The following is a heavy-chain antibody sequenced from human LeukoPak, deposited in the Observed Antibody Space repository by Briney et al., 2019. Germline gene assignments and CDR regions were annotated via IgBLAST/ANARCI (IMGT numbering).Heavy chain of an antibody. Sequence: AETLSLTCAVSGYSISSGCYWGWIRRPPGKGLEWIGCIYHSGGTYYKQSLTRPVTISVETSKKPFSLKLSTVTAAETALYYFARTYYYDSSGYYYDFDYWGQGTLVTVSS. CDR3: ARTYYYDSSGYYYDFDY. CDR1: GYSISSGCY. J-gene: IGHJ4*02. V-gene: IGHV4-38-2*01. D-gene: IGHD3-22*01. CDR2: IYHSGGT.